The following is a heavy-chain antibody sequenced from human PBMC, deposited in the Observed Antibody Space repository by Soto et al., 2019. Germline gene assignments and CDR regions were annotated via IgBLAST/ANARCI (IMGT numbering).Heavy chain of an antibody. J-gene: IGHJ3*02. CDR2: ISAYNGDT. CDR1: GYTFTTYG. Sequence: QVQLVQSGAEVKKPGASVKVSCKASGYTFTTYGITWVRQAPGQGLEWMGWISAYNGDTNYAQKLQGRVTMTTDTSPSTAYMELRSLRSDDTAVYYCARAHSSGWYGTAFNIWGQGTMVTVSS. D-gene: IGHD6-19*01. V-gene: IGHV1-18*01. CDR3: ARAHSSGWYGTAFNI.